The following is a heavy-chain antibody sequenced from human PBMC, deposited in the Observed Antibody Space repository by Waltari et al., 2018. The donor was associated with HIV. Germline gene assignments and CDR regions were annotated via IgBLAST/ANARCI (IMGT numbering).Heavy chain of an antibody. V-gene: IGHV4-39*01. J-gene: IGHJ4*02. CDR3: ARAVQGYCSGGSCENYFDY. D-gene: IGHD2-15*01. CDR1: GGSISSSSYY. Sequence: QLQLQESGPGLVKPSETLSLTCTVSGGSISSSSYYWGWIRQPPGKGLEWIGSIYYSGSTYYNPSLQSRVTISVDTSKNQFSLKLSSVTAADTAVYYCARAVQGYCSGGSCENYFDYWGQGTLVTVSS. CDR2: IYYSGST.